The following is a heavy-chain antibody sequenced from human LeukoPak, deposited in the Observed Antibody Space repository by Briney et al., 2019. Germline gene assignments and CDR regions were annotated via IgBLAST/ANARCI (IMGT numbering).Heavy chain of an antibody. D-gene: IGHD2-2*01. CDR1: GYTFTNYG. V-gene: IGHV1-18*01. CDR3: VRDDCSSNTCYSGDY. CDR2: ISTYHDEI. Sequence: ASVKVSCKASGYTFTNYGLIWVRQAPGQGLEWMGWISTYHDEINYAQKFQGRVTMTTDTSTSTAYMQLRSLRPDDTAMYYCVRDDCSSNTCYSGDYWGQGTLVTVSS. J-gene: IGHJ4*02.